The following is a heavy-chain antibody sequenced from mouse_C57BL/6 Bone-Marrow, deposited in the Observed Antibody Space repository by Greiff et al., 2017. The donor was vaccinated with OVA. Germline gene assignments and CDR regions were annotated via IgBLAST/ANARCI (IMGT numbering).Heavy chain of an antibody. Sequence: EVHLVESGGGLVQPGGSLSLSCAASGFTFTAYYMSWVRQPPGKALEWLGFIRNKANGYTTEYSASVKGRFTISRDNSQSILYLQMNALRAEDSATYYCARYQNSNYAMDYWGQGTSVTVSS. J-gene: IGHJ4*01. CDR1: GFTFTAYY. CDR3: ARYQNSNYAMDY. CDR2: IRNKANGYTT. V-gene: IGHV7-3*01. D-gene: IGHD2-5*01.